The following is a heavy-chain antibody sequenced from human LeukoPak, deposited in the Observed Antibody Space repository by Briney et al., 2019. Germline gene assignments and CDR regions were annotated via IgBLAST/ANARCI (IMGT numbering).Heavy chain of an antibody. CDR1: GDSVSSNSAA. CDR2: TYYRSKWYN. CDR3: AREWYSSGGGTSDWFDP. J-gene: IGHJ5*02. Sequence: SQTLSLTCALSGDSVSSNSAAWNWIRQSPSRGLEWLGRTYYRSKWYNDYAVSVKRRITINPDTSKNQFSLQLNSVTPEDTAVYYCAREWYSSGGGTSDWFDPWGQGTLVTVSS. V-gene: IGHV6-1*01. D-gene: IGHD6-19*01.